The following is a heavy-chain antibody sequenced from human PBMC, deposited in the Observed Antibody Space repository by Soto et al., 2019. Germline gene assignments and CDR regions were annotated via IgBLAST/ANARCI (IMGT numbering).Heavy chain of an antibody. CDR2: TYYRGRT. Sequence: AESLVRNETSSRGSMSNYHWSWIRKTPRKGLERNGVTYYRGRTNYNPSLKSRVTISVDTSKNRFSLKLSSVTAADTAVYYCARGRPQKGGYCSSTSCYSYYYYYMDVWGKGTTVTVSS. CDR3: ARGRPQKGGYCSSTSCYSYYYYYMDV. V-gene: IGHV4-59*01. CDR1: RGSMSNYH. J-gene: IGHJ6*03. D-gene: IGHD2-2*01.